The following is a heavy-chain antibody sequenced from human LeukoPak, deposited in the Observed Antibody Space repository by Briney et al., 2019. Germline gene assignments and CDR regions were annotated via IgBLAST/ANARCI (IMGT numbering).Heavy chain of an antibody. CDR2: ISWNSGSI. D-gene: IGHD3-16*02. CDR3: AKDIGRLGELSPHFDY. CDR1: GFTFDDYA. Sequence: GGSLRLSCAASGFTFDDYAMHWVRQAPGKGLKWASGISWNSGSIGYADSVKGRFTISRDNAKNSLYLQMNSLRAEDMALYYCAKDIGRLGELSPHFDYWGQGTLVTVSS. J-gene: IGHJ4*02. V-gene: IGHV3-9*03.